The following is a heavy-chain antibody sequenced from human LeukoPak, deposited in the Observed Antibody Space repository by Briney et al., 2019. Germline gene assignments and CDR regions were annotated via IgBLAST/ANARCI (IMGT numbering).Heavy chain of an antibody. D-gene: IGHD1-26*01. J-gene: IGHJ4*02. CDR1: GGSIGSYY. CDR2: SYTTGST. V-gene: IGHV4-4*07. Sequence: SDTLSLTCTVSGGSIGSYYRSWIRQPAGKGLEWIGRSYTTGSTNYNPSLKSRVTMSLDTSKNQLSLNLSSVTAADTAVYYCARSGGSGFQLDSWGQGTLVTVSS. CDR3: ARSGGSGFQLDS.